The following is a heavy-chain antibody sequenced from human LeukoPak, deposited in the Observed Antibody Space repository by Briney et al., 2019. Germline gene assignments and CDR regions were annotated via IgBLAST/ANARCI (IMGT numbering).Heavy chain of an antibody. J-gene: IGHJ5*02. CDR1: GGSISSGGYY. D-gene: IGHD2-21*01. CDR2: IYYSGST. Sequence: PSETLSLTCTVSGGSISSGGYYWSWIRQHPGKGLEWIGYIYYSGSTYYNPSHKSRVTISVDTSKNQFSLKLSSVTAADTAVYYCARDLVVNWFDPWGQGTLVTVSS. CDR3: ARDLVVNWFDP. V-gene: IGHV4-31*03.